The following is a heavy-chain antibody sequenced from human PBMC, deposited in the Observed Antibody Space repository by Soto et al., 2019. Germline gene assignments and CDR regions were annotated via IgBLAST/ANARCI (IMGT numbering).Heavy chain of an antibody. CDR3: AKSRQCRSYYWSAGQYNN. D-gene: IGHD3-10*01. J-gene: IGHJ4*02. CDR1: GFTFRNYD. V-gene: IGHV3-23*01. Sequence: EVQLLESGGGLVQPGGSLRLSCVASGFTFRNYDIRWVRQAPGKWLEWVSGISGTGGATYYADSVKGRFTSSRDNSKNTLSVQMNSLRANDTAVYYCAKSRQCRSYYWSAGQYNNWGQGAMGTVSS. CDR2: ISGTGGAT.